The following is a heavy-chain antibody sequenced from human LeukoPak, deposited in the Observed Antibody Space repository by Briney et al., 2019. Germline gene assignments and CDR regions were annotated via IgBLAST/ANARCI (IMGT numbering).Heavy chain of an antibody. V-gene: IGHV3-21*01. CDR3: ARGVSVEMATG. D-gene: IGHD5-24*01. CDR1: GFTFSSYS. J-gene: IGHJ4*02. Sequence: GGSLRLSCAASGFTFSSYSMNWVRQAPGKGLEWVSSISSSSSYIYYADSVKGRFTISRDNAKNSLYLQMNSLRAEDTAVYYCARGVSVEMATGRGQGTLVPVSS. CDR2: ISSSSSYI.